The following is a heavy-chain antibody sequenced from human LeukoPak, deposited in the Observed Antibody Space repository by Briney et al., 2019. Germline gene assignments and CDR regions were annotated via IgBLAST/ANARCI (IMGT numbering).Heavy chain of an antibody. J-gene: IGHJ4*02. CDR2: IYYSGST. Sequence: SETLSLTCTVSGGSISNYYWSWIRQPPGKGLEWIGYIYYSGSTDYNPSLKSRVTISVDTSKNQFSLKLSSVTAADTAVYYCATTRRLWFGEFDWGQGTLVTVSS. CDR1: GGSISNYY. V-gene: IGHV4-59*01. D-gene: IGHD3-10*01. CDR3: ATTRRLWFGEFD.